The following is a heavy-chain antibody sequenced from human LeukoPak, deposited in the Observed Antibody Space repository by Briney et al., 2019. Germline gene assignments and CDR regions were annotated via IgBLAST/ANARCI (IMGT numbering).Heavy chain of an antibody. D-gene: IGHD4-17*01. CDR3: ARDRITIEGDYVTLHWFDP. Sequence: ASVKVSCKASGYTFTSHAMHWVRQAPGQRFEWMGWINAGNGDTKYSQKFQGRVTITRDTSASTAYMELSSLRSEDTAVYYCARDRITIEGDYVTLHWFDPWGQGTLVTVSS. J-gene: IGHJ5*02. V-gene: IGHV1-3*01. CDR1: GYTFTSHA. CDR2: INAGNGDT.